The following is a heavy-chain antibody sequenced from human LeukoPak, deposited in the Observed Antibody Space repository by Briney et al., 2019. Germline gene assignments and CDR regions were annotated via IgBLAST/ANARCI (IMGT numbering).Heavy chain of an antibody. D-gene: IGHD6-19*01. CDR3: ARWAVAELGLAY. J-gene: IGHJ4*02. Sequence: SETLSLTCTVSGGSVSSGSYYWSWIRQPPGKGLEWITYIHYSGDTNYNPSLKSRVTISVDTSKNQFSLKLRSVTAADTAVYYCARWAVAELGLAYWGQGTLVTVSS. V-gene: IGHV4-61*01. CDR2: IHYSGDT. CDR1: GGSVSSGSYY.